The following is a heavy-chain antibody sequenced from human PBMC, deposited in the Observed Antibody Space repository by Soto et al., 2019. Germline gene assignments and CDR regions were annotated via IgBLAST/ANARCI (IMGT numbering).Heavy chain of an antibody. Sequence: VQLLESGGGLVQPGGSLRLSCAASGFTFSSYAMSWVRQAPGKGLEWVSSISTSGGSTYYADSVKGRFTISRDNSINTLYLQMNSLRAEYTAVYYCSLSDRYYGMDVWGLGTTVTVSS. CDR2: ISTSGGST. V-gene: IGHV3-23*01. CDR1: GFTFSSYA. CDR3: SLSDRYYGMDV. J-gene: IGHJ6*02.